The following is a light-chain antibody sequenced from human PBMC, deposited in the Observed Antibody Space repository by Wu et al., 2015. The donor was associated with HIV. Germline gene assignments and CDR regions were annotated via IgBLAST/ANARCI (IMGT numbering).Light chain of an antibody. CDR3: HQYGSSLRT. J-gene: IGKJ1*01. V-gene: IGKV3-20*01. CDR2: GAS. CDR1: QSVSSSY. Sequence: EIVLTQSPGTLSLSPGERATLSCRASQSVSSSYVAWYQQKPGQAPRLFIYGASSRAAGIPDRFRGSGSGTDFTLTISRLEPEDFAVYYCHQYGSSLRTFGQGTKVEI.